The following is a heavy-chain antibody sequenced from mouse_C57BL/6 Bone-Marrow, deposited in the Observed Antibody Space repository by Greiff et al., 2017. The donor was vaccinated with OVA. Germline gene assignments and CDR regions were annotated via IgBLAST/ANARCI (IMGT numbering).Heavy chain of an antibody. V-gene: IGHV1-76*01. D-gene: IGHD2-3*01. J-gene: IGHJ1*03. CDR1: GYTFTDYY. CDR2: IYPGSGNT. CDR3: NYDGYHHWYFDV. Sequence: VQLQQSGAELVRPGASVKLSCKASGYTFTDYYINWVKQRPGQGLEWIARIYPGSGNTYYNEKFKGKATLTAEKSSITAYMQLSSLTSEDSAVYYCNYDGYHHWYFDVWGTGTTVTVSS.